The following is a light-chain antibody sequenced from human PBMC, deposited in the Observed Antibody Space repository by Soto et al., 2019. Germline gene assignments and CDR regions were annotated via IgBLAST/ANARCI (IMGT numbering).Light chain of an antibody. CDR3: KQYNNWYS. CDR1: QSISSH. CDR2: DIS. V-gene: IGKV3-15*01. Sequence: EILMTQSPATLSVSPGERATLSCRASQSISSHLAWYRQKPGQAPSLLIYDISTRATGVPARFSGSGSGTEFTLTISSLQSDDSAVYYCKQYNNWYSFGQGTKLEIK. J-gene: IGKJ2*03.